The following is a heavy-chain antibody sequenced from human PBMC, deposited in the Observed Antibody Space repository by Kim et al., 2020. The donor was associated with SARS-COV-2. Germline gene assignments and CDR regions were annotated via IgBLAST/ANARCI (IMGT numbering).Heavy chain of an antibody. CDR3: ARGPLAAAGTPGYFDS. J-gene: IGHJ4*02. V-gene: IGHV4-31*03. CDR1: GGSISSGGYY. Sequence: SETLSLTCTVSGGSISSGGYYWSWIRQHPGKGLEWIGYIYYSGSTYYNPSLKSRVTISVDTSKNQFSLQLSSVTAADTAVYYCARGPLAAAGTPGYFDSWGQGTLVSGSS. D-gene: IGHD6-13*01. CDR2: IYYSGST.